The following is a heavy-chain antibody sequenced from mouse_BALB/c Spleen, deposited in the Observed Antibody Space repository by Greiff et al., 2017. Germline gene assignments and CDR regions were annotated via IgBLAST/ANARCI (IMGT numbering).Heavy chain of an antibody. Sequence: EVQVVESGGGLVQPGGSRKLSCAASGFTFSSFGMHWVRQAPEKGLEWVAYISSGSSSIYYADTVKGRFTISRDNPKNTLFLQMTSLRSEDTAMYYCAREYGNYFDDWGQGTTLTVSS. D-gene: IGHD2-10*02. CDR1: GFTFSSFG. CDR3: AREYGNYFDD. CDR2: ISSGSSSI. V-gene: IGHV5-17*02. J-gene: IGHJ2*01.